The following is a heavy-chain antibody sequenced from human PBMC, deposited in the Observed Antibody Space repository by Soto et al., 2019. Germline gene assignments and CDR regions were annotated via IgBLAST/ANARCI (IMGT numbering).Heavy chain of an antibody. CDR3: AEHYSGSGSYYNPHYYGMDV. V-gene: IGHV1-46*01. D-gene: IGHD3-10*01. CDR2: INPSGGST. CDR1: GYTFTSYY. J-gene: IGHJ6*02. Sequence: GASVKVSCKASGYTFTSYYMHWVRQAPGQGLEWMGIINPSGGSTSYAQKFQGRVTMTRDTSTSTVYMELSSLRSEDTAVYYCAEHYSGSGSYYNPHYYGMDVWGQGTTVTVSS.